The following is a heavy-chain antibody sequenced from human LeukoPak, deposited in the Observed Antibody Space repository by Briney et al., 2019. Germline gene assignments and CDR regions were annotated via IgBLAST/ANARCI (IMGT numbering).Heavy chain of an antibody. CDR1: GYSFASYW. D-gene: IGHD6-13*01. V-gene: IGHV5-51*01. J-gene: IGHJ4*02. Sequence: GEFLKISCKGSGYSFASYWIGWVRQMPGKGLEWMGIIDPHDSDTRYSPSFQGQVTISGDKSISTAYLQWSSLKASDTAMYYCARVASSSWYDLDYWGQGTLVTVSS. CDR2: IDPHDSDT. CDR3: ARVASSSWYDLDY.